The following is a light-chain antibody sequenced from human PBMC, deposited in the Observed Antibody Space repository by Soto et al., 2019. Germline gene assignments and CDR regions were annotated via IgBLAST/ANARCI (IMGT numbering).Light chain of an antibody. CDR2: KAS. Sequence: IQMTQSPSTLSASVGDRVTITCRASQSVSSWLAWYQQKPGKAPKLLIYKASSLESEVPSRFSGSGSGTEFTLTISSLQPDDFATYYCQQYNTYRTFGQGTKVDIK. J-gene: IGKJ1*01. V-gene: IGKV1-5*03. CDR3: QQYNTYRT. CDR1: QSVSSW.